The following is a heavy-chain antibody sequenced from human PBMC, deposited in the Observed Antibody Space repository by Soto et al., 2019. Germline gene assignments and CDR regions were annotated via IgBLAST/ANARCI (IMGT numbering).Heavy chain of an antibody. CDR2: FYYSGSP. CDR1: GGSVSSSGSY. Sequence: SETLSLTCTVSGGSVSSSGSYWGWIRQPPGTGLEWIGSFYYSGSPYYNPSLKSRVTISVDTSKNQFSLKLSSVTAADTAMYCCARQQQQGNFNYWGQGTLVTVS. D-gene: IGHD6-13*01. CDR3: ARQQQQGNFNY. V-gene: IGHV4-39*01. J-gene: IGHJ4*01.